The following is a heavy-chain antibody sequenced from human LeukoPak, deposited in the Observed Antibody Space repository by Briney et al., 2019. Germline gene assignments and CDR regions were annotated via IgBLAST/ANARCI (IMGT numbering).Heavy chain of an antibody. J-gene: IGHJ4*02. CDR2: ISSDGGST. D-gene: IGHD1-26*01. Sequence: GGSLRLSCVASGFTFNRYAMHWVRQAPGKRLEYVSAISSDGGSTYYANSVKGRFTITRDNSKNTLYLQMGSLRAEDMAVYYCASRADSGSYYTYWGQGTLVTVSS. CDR1: GFTFNRYA. V-gene: IGHV3-64*01. CDR3: ASRADSGSYYTY.